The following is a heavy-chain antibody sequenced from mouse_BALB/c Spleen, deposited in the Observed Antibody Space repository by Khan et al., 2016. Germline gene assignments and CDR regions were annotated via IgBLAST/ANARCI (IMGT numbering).Heavy chain of an antibody. Sequence: VQLQQSGAELVRSGASVKLSCTASVFNIKDYYMHWVKQRPEQGLEWIGWIDPENGDTDYAPKLQGKATMTADTSSNAAYLQFSSLTSEDTAVYYCNAICYGSDVYFDYWGQGTTLTVSS. CDR3: NAICYGSDVYFDY. V-gene: IGHV14-4*02. J-gene: IGHJ2*01. CDR2: IDPENGDT. D-gene: IGHD1-1*01. CDR1: VFNIKDYY.